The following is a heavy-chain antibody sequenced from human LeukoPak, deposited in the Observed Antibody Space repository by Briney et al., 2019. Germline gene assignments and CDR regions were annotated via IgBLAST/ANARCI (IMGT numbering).Heavy chain of an antibody. Sequence: GGSLRLSCAASGFTFSNAWMSWVRQAPGKGLEWVGRIKSKTDGGTTDYEAPVKGRFTISRDNSKNTLYLQMNSLRAEDTAVYYCARVFWNDAFDIWGQGTMVTVSS. V-gene: IGHV3-15*01. D-gene: IGHD3-3*01. CDR3: ARVFWNDAFDI. J-gene: IGHJ3*02. CDR2: IKSKTDGGTT. CDR1: GFTFSNAW.